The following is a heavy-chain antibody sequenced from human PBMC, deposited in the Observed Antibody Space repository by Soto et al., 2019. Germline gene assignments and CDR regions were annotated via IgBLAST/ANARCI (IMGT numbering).Heavy chain of an antibody. CDR1: GGYFSGYY. Sequence: PSATLSLTCAVYGGYFSGYYWSWIRQPPGKGLEWIGEIDHSGSTNYNPSLKSRVTISVDASKNQFSLKLSSVTAADTAVYYCATTNGYYDFWSGYQYYYYMDVWGKGTTVTVSS. CDR2: IDHSGST. D-gene: IGHD3-3*01. CDR3: ATTNGYYDFWSGYQYYYYMDV. J-gene: IGHJ6*03. V-gene: IGHV4-34*01.